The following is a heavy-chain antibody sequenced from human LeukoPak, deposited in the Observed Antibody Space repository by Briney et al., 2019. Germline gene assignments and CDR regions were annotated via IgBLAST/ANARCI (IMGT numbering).Heavy chain of an antibody. CDR2: IYYSGST. CDR3: ARALGPIVVVPAAIKRDYGMDV. Sequence: SQTLSLTCTVSGGSISSGGYYWSWIRQPPGKGLEWIGYIYYSGSTNYNPSLKSRVTISVDTSKNQFSLKLSSVTAADTAVYYCARALGPIVVVPAAIKRDYGMDVWGQGTTVTVSS. J-gene: IGHJ6*02. D-gene: IGHD2-2*02. V-gene: IGHV4-61*08. CDR1: GGSISSGGYY.